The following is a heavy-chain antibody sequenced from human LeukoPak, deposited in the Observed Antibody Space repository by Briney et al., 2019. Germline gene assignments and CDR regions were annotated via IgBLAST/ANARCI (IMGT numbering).Heavy chain of an antibody. Sequence: SETLSLTCSVSGASMNSYYWSWIRQSPGKGLEWIRYIYYIGITNYNPSLKSRVTISVDTTKNQFSLNLSSVTAADTPVYYCARHVCLKPFDYWGQGTLVTVSS. D-gene: IGHD3-16*01. CDR3: ARHVCLKPFDY. CDR1: GASMNSYY. J-gene: IGHJ4*02. V-gene: IGHV4-59*08. CDR2: IYYIGIT.